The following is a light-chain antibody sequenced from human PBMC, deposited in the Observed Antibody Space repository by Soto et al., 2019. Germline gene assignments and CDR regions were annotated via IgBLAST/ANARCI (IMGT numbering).Light chain of an antibody. J-gene: IGLJ1*01. CDR3: LLSFNGPYV. CDR1: TGAVTNGHY. Sequence: QAVVTQEPSLTVSPGGTGTLTCGSSTGAVTNGHYPYWFQQKPGQTPRTLIYDTTTRHSWTPARFSGSLLGGKAALTLAGAQPEDEAEYYCLLSFNGPYVDGTGTKVTVL. CDR2: DTT. V-gene: IGLV7-46*01.